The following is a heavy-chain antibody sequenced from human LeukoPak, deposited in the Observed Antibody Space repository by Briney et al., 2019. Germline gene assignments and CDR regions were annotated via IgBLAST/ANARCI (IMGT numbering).Heavy chain of an antibody. J-gene: IGHJ4*02. D-gene: IGHD1-1*01. V-gene: IGHV3-23*01. Sequence: GGSLRLSCAASGFTFSDYGMHWVRQAPGKGLEWVSSITPSGDATYYADSVRGRFTISRDNSKNTPYVQMNSLRAEDTAVYYCARATSGRTYDYWGQGTLVTVTS. CDR3: ARATSGRTYDY. CDR1: GFTFSDYG. CDR2: ITPSGDAT.